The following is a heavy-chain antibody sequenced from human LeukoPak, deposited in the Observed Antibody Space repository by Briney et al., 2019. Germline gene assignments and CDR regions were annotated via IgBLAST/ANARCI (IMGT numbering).Heavy chain of an antibody. Sequence: PSETLSLTCAVYGGSFSGYYWSWIRQPPGKGLEWIGEINHSGSTNYNLSLKSRVTMSVDTSKNQFSLKLSSVTAADTAVYYCARGPTVTTTNPIDYWGQGTLVTVSS. D-gene: IGHD4-17*01. CDR3: ARGPTVTTTNPIDY. J-gene: IGHJ4*02. CDR2: INHSGST. CDR1: GGSFSGYY. V-gene: IGHV4-34*01.